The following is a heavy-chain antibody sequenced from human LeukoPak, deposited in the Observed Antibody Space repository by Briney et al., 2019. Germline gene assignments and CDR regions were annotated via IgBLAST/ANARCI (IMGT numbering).Heavy chain of an antibody. D-gene: IGHD3-10*01. V-gene: IGHV3-7*01. J-gene: IGHJ6*03. Sequence: SGGSLRLSRAASGFTFSSYWMSWVRQAPGKGLEWVANIKQDGSEKYYVDSVKGRFTISRDNAKNSLYLQMNSLRAEDTAVYYCARAGGFGELGYYMDVWGKGTTVTVSS. CDR2: IKQDGSEK. CDR3: ARAGGFGELGYYMDV. CDR1: GFTFSSYW.